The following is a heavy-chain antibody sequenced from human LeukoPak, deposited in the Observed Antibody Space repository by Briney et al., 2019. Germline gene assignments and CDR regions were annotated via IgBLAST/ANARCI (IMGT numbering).Heavy chain of an antibody. V-gene: IGHV3-23*01. Sequence: GGSLRLSCAASGFTFSSYAMHWVRQAPGKGLEWVSTISGSGNNTFYADSVKGRFTISRDNSRNTVSLQMNCLRAEDTAIYFCANLGTGSDYWGQGTLVTVSS. CDR2: ISGSGNNT. CDR3: ANLGTGSDY. D-gene: IGHD7-27*01. J-gene: IGHJ4*02. CDR1: GFTFSSYA.